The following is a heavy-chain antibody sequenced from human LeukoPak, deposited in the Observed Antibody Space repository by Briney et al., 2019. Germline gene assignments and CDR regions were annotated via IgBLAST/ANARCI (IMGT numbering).Heavy chain of an antibody. CDR3: AYGGIAVAGYFDY. J-gene: IGHJ4*02. Sequence: GGSLRLSCAASGFTFSSYAMSWVRQAPGKGLEWVSAISGSGGSTYYADSVKGRFTISRDNSKNTLYLQMHSLRAEDTAVYYCAYGGIAVAGYFDYWGQGTLVTVSS. V-gene: IGHV3-23*01. CDR2: ISGSGGST. D-gene: IGHD6-19*01. CDR1: GFTFSSYA.